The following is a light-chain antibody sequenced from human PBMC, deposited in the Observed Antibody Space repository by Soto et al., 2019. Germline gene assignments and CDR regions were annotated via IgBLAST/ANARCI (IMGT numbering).Light chain of an antibody. CDR2: GAS. CDR1: QTFSNTY. V-gene: IGKV3-20*01. Sequence: EIVLTQSPDTLSLSPGESATLSCRASQTFSNTYLAWYQQKPGQAPRLLIYGASSRAPGIPDRVSGSGSGTDFTLTTSRVEPEYFAVYYCQQYGSSPPFTCGQGTKLVIK. CDR3: QQYGSSPPFT. J-gene: IGKJ2*01.